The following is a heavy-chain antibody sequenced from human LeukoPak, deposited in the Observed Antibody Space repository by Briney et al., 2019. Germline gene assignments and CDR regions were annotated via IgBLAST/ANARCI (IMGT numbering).Heavy chain of an antibody. J-gene: IGHJ6*04. CDR1: GYSISSGYY. Sequence: SETLSLTCTVSGYSISSGYYWGWIRQPPGKGLEWIGSIYHSGSTYYNPSLKSRVTISVDTSKNQFSLKLSSVTAADTAVYYCARDWILEWLYAPGFLSDVWGKGTTVTVSS. CDR2: IYHSGST. D-gene: IGHD3-3*01. CDR3: ARDWILEWLYAPGFLSDV. V-gene: IGHV4-38-2*02.